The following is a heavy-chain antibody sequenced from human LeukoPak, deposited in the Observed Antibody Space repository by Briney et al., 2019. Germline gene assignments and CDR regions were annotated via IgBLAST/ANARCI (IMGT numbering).Heavy chain of an antibody. Sequence: PGGSLRLSCAASGFTFSDFWMHWVRQAPGKGLEWVSGISWNSGSIGYADSVKGRFTISRDNAKNSLYLQMNSLRAEDTALYYCAKDRGYCSGGSCYHFDYWGQGTLVTVSS. CDR2: ISWNSGSI. J-gene: IGHJ4*02. CDR3: AKDRGYCSGGSCYHFDY. CDR1: GFTFSDFW. V-gene: IGHV3-9*01. D-gene: IGHD2-15*01.